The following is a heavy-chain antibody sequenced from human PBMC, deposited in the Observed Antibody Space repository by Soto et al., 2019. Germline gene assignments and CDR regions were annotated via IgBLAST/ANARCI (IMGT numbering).Heavy chain of an antibody. CDR2: IYYSGST. CDR3: ARCYYDSSGYLTSLDY. J-gene: IGHJ4*02. D-gene: IGHD3-22*01. V-gene: IGHV4-39*01. CDR1: GGSISSSNYY. Sequence: SETLSLTCTVSGGSISSSNYYWGWIRQPPGKGLEWIGSIYYSGSTYYNPSLKSRVTISVGTSKNQFSLKLSSVTAADTAVYYCARCYYDSSGYLTSLDYWGQGTLVTVSS.